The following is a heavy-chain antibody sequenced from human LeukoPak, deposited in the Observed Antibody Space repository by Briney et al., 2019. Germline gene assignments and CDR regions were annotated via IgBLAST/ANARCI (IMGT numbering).Heavy chain of an antibody. CDR1: GFTFSKYS. J-gene: IGHJ4*02. V-gene: IGHV3-21*01. CDR3: ARDMWFSSSWPLRGIFDY. CDR2: ISSSSSNI. D-gene: IGHD6-13*01. Sequence: PGGSLRLSCAASGFTFSKYSMNWVRQAPGKGLEWVSSISSSSSNIYYADSVKGRFTISRDNAKNSLYLQMNSLRAADTALYYCARDMWFSSSWPLRGIFDYWGQGTLVTVSS.